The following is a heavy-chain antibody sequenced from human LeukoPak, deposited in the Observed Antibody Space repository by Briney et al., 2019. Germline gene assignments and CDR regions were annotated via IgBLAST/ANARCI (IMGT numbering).Heavy chain of an antibody. Sequence: ASVKVSCKASGYTFTSYGISWVRQAPGQGLEWMGWISAYNGNTNYAQKLQGRVTMTTDTSTSTAYMELSSLRSEDTAVYYCARCGSSSTSCSPAYWGQGTLVTVSS. V-gene: IGHV1-18*01. D-gene: IGHD2-2*01. CDR3: ARCGSSSTSCSPAY. CDR2: ISAYNGNT. J-gene: IGHJ4*02. CDR1: GYTFTSYG.